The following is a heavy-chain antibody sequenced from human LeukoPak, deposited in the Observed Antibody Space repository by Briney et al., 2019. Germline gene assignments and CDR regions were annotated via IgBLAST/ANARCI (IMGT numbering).Heavy chain of an antibody. D-gene: IGHD3-16*02. J-gene: IGHJ4*02. Sequence: ASVKVSCKASGYTFTSYAMHWVRQAPGQRLEWMGWINAGNGNTKYSQKFQGRVTITRDTSASTAYMELSSLRSEDTAVYYCARVYDYVWGSYRYWCYFDYWGQGTLVTVSS. CDR1: GYTFTSYA. V-gene: IGHV1-3*01. CDR2: INAGNGNT. CDR3: ARVYDYVWGSYRYWCYFDY.